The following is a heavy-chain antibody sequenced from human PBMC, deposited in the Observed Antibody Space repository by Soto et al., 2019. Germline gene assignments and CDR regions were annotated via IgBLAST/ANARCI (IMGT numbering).Heavy chain of an antibody. CDR2: ISGSGGTYI. CDR3: ATTPKLRFLEWPPFDP. D-gene: IGHD3-3*01. J-gene: IGHJ5*02. V-gene: IGHV3-23*01. Sequence: PGGSLRLSCAASGFTFSSYAMSWVRLAPGKGLEWVSAISGSGGTYIFYADSLKGRFTISRDNAKNSLFLQMDSLRAEDTAVYYCATTPKLRFLEWPPFDPWGQGTLVTVSS. CDR1: GFTFSSYA.